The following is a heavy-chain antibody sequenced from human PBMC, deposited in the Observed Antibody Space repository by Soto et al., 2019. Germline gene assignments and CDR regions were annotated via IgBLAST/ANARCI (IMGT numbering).Heavy chain of an antibody. J-gene: IGHJ6*03. V-gene: IGHV3-23*01. Sequence: GGSLRLSCAASGFTFSSYAMSWVRQAPGKGLEWVSAISGSGGSTYYADSVKGRFTISRDNSKNTLYLQMNSLRAEDTAVYYCAKDQSGPSWQLDFYYYYMDVWGKGTTVTVSS. CDR3: AKDQSGPSWQLDFYYYYMDV. CDR2: ISGSGGST. CDR1: GFTFSSYA. D-gene: IGHD6-6*01.